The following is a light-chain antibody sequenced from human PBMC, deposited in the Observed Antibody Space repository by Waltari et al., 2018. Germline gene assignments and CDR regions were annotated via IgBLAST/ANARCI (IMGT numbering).Light chain of an antibody. CDR1: ESVSADY. V-gene: IGKV3-20*01. CDR3: QQYGSLPWT. CDR2: DAS. J-gene: IGKJ1*01. Sequence: ILLTQSPGTLSLSPGGRATLSCRASESVSADYLAWYQQKPGQSPRLLVYDASTRATGVPDRFSGSGTGTDFTLTISRLEPEDCAVYYCQQYGSLPWTFGQGTVVDIK.